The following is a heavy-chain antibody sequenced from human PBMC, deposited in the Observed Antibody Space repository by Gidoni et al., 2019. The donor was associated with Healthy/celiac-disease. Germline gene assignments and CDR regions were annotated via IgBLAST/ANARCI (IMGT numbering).Heavy chain of an antibody. D-gene: IGHD6-6*01. V-gene: IGHV1-46*01. CDR1: GYTFTSYD. CDR2: INPSGGST. J-gene: IGHJ4*02. CDR3: ARDRKQLVSPGYYFDY. Sequence: QVQLVQSGAEVKKPGASVKVSCKASGYTFTSYDMHWVRQAPGQGLEEMGIINPSGGSTSYAQKFQGRVTMTRDTSTSTVYMELSSLRSEDTAVYYCARDRKQLVSPGYYFDYWGQGTLVTVSS.